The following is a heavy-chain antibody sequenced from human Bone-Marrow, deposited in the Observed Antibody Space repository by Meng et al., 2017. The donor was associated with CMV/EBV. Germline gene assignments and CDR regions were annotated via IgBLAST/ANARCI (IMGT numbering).Heavy chain of an antibody. CDR1: GFTFSSYA. CDR2: ISYDGSNK. D-gene: IGHD6-19*01. V-gene: IGHV3-30-3*01. CDR3: AGSGWDSGGDY. J-gene: IGHJ4*02. Sequence: GESLKISCAASGFTFSSYAMHWVRQAPGKGLEWVAVISYDGSNKYYADSVKGRFTIYRDNSKNTLYLQMNSLRAEDTAVDYCAGSGWDSGGDYWGQGTLVTVSS.